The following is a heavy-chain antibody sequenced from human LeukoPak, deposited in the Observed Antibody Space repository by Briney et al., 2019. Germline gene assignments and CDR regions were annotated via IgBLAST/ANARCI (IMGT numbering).Heavy chain of an antibody. J-gene: IGHJ4*02. CDR3: ARVEYYDSTLNGVY. Sequence: PGGSLRLSCAASGFTFGSYWMSWVRQAPGKGLEWVAHIKSDGSEKDYVDSVKGRFTISRDNAKNSLYLQMNSLRDEDTAVYYCARVEYYDSTLNGVYWGQGTLVTVSS. V-gene: IGHV3-7*01. CDR2: IKSDGSEK. CDR1: GFTFGSYW. D-gene: IGHD3-22*01.